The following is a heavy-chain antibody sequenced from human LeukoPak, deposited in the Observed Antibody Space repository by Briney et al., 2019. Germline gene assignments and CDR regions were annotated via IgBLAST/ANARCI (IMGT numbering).Heavy chain of an antibody. J-gene: IGHJ5*02. D-gene: IGHD6-6*01. V-gene: IGHV4-59*01. CDR1: GDFITAYY. CDR2: VYYSGST. Sequence: SETLSLTCTVSGDFITAYYWSWIRQPPGKGLERIGYVYYSGSTEYNPSLRSRVTISLEMSKHQFSLNLTSVTAADTAVYYCARDLSSWFDPWGQGTLVTVSS. CDR3: ARDLSSWFDP.